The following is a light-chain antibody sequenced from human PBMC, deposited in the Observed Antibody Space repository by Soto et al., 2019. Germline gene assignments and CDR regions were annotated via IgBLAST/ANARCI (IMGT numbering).Light chain of an antibody. CDR3: HQYGSSQT. Sequence: EILLTQSPGTLSLSPGERATLSCRASQTVGSSFLAWFQHKPGQAPRLLIYGASTRATGIPDRFSGSGSGTDFTLTISRLEPEDFAVYYCHQYGSSQTFGQGTKVDIK. J-gene: IGKJ1*01. V-gene: IGKV3-20*01. CDR1: QTVGSSF. CDR2: GAS.